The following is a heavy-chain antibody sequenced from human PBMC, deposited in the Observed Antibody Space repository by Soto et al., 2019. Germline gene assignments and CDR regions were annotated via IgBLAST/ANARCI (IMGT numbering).Heavy chain of an antibody. J-gene: IGHJ3*02. D-gene: IGHD4-17*01. CDR3: ARVTLGYGDYEMGEYGAFDI. Sequence: QVQLVQSGAEVKKPGASVKVSCKASGYTFTSYAMHWVRQAPGQRLEWMGWINAGNGNTKYSQKFQGRVTITRDTSASTAYMELSSLRSEDTAVYYCARVTLGYGDYEMGEYGAFDIWGQGTMVTVSS. V-gene: IGHV1-3*01. CDR1: GYTFTSYA. CDR2: INAGNGNT.